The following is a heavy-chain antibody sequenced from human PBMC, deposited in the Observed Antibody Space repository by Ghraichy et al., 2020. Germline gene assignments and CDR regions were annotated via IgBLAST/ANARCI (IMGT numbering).Heavy chain of an antibody. CDR3: ARNSVPGGYYYGMDV. CDR1: GYSFSTYC. J-gene: IGHJ6*02. CDR2: IYPGDSDT. Sequence: KVSCKASGYSFSTYCIGWVRQMPGKGLEWMGIIYPGDSDTKYSPSFRGQVTISADKSSSTASLQWSRLKASDTAMYYCARNSVPGGYYYGMDVWGQGTRVTVSS. V-gene: IGHV5-51*01. D-gene: IGHD3-16*01.